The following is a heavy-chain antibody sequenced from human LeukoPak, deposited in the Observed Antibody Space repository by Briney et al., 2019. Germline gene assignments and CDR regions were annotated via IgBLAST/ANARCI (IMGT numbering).Heavy chain of an antibody. D-gene: IGHD6-13*01. CDR3: ARHPPYSSSWSNWFDP. V-gene: IGHV4-34*01. CDR2: INHSGST. Sequence: PSETLSLTCAVYGGSFSGYYWSWIRQPPGKGLEWIGEINHSGSTNYNPSLKSRVTISVDTSKNQFSLKLSSVTAADTAVYYCARHPPYSSSWSNWFDPWGQGTLVTVSS. J-gene: IGHJ5*02. CDR1: GGSFSGYY.